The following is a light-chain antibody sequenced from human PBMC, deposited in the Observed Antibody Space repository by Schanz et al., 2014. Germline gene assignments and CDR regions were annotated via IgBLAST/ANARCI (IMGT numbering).Light chain of an antibody. CDR2: AAS. CDR3: QQYGSSPRT. V-gene: IGKV3-20*01. Sequence: PGERATLSCRASQSLSNNLAWYQQKPGQAPRLLISAASTRATAIPARFSGSGSGTDFTLTISRLEPEDFAVYYCQQYGSSPRTFGQGTKVEIK. J-gene: IGKJ1*01. CDR1: QSLSNN.